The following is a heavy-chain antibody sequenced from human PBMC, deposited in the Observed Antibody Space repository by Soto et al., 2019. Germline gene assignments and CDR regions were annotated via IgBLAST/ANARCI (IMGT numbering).Heavy chain of an antibody. V-gene: IGHV3-23*01. CDR3: AKGGCSGATCPMGFDY. Sequence: GGSLRLSCAASGFSFSSYAVSWVRQAPGKGLEWVSVFDGSVGHTYYTNSVKGRFTISRDNSKNTLYLQMNSLRADDTAVYYCAKGGCSGATCPMGFDYWGQGTLVTVSS. CDR2: FDGSVGHT. CDR1: GFSFSSYA. D-gene: IGHD2-15*01. J-gene: IGHJ4*02.